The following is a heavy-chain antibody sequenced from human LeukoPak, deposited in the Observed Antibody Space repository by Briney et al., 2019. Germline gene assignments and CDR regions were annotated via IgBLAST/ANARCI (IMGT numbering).Heavy chain of an antibody. D-gene: IGHD5/OR15-5a*01. Sequence: GGALRVSCAASGFTFSSYRMNWVRQGPGKGLEWVSYISTSDSTIYYADSVKGRFTISRDNAKNSLYLQMNSLRAEDTAVYYCARGTSTIDYWGQGTLVTVSS. J-gene: IGHJ4*02. CDR2: ISTSDSTI. CDR3: ARGTSTIDY. CDR1: GFTFSSYR. V-gene: IGHV3-48*01.